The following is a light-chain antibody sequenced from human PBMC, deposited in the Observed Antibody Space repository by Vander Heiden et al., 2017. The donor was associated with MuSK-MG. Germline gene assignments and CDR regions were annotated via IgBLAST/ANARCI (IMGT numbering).Light chain of an antibody. CDR3: QPRNS. J-gene: IGKJ4*01. V-gene: IGKV3-11*01. CDR2: DTS. CDR1: QTVSNY. Sequence: EIVLTQSPATLSLSPGERATLSCRASQTVSNYLVWDQQKPGQSPRLRIYDTSNRATDIKDRFSGSGSGTDFTRTISSLEPEDCEGDDCQPRNSFGGGTKVEIK.